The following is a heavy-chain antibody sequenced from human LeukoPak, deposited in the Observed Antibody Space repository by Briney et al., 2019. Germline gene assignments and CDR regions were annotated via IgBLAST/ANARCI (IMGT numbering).Heavy chain of an antibody. CDR2: IYSGGTI. CDR1: GLTVSANC. D-gene: IGHD2-15*01. V-gene: IGHV3-53*01. Sequence: GGSPRLSCAASGLTVSANCMSWVRQAPGKGLEWVALIYSGGTIFYGDSVKGRFTISRDDSKNTLYVQMNSLRAEDTAVYYCARRYCSGDTCYFFDFWGQGTLVTVSS. CDR3: ARRYCSGDTCYFFDF. J-gene: IGHJ4*02.